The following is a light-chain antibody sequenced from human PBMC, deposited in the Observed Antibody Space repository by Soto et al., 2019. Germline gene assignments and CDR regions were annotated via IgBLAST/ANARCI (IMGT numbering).Light chain of an antibody. Sequence: EIVLTQSPGTLSLSPGERATLSCRASQSVSSSYLAWYQQKPGQAPRLLIYSASSRATGIPDRFSGSGSGTDFTHTISRLEPGDFAVYYCQQYGSSPGTFGQGTKVDIK. V-gene: IGKV3-20*01. CDR3: QQYGSSPGT. CDR1: QSVSSSY. J-gene: IGKJ1*01. CDR2: SAS.